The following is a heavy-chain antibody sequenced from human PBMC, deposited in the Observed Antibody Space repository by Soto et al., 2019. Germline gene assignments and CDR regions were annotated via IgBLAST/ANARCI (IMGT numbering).Heavy chain of an antibody. D-gene: IGHD3-3*01. J-gene: IGHJ4*02. V-gene: IGHV4-39*01. CDR1: GGSISSSSYY. Sequence: SETLSLTCTVSGGSISSSSYYWGWIRQPPGKGLEWIGSIYYSGSTYYNPSLKSRVTISVDTSKNQFSLKLSSVTAADTAVYYCARPNLYDFWSGYYFDYWGQGTLVTVSS. CDR2: IYYSGST. CDR3: ARPNLYDFWSGYYFDY.